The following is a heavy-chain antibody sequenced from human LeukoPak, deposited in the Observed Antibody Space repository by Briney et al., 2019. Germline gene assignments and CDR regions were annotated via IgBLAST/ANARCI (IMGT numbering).Heavy chain of an antibody. J-gene: IGHJ4*02. Sequence: SQTLSLTCTVSGGSISSGSYYWSWIRQPAGKGLEWIGRIYNSGSTNYTPSLKSRVTISVDTSKNQFSLKLSSVTAADTAVYYCASGTRRGKLDYWGQGTLVTVSS. CDR3: ASGTRRGKLDY. D-gene: IGHD1-14*01. CDR1: GGSISSGSYY. V-gene: IGHV4-61*02. CDR2: IYNSGST.